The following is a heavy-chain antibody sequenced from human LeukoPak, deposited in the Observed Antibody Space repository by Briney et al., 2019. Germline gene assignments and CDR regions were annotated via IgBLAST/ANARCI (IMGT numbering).Heavy chain of an antibody. CDR3: AKAIYSSSRMDV. CDR2: TSGSGGST. V-gene: IGHV3-23*01. Sequence: GGSLRLSCAASGFTFSSYAMSWVRQAPGKGLEWVSATSGSGGSTYYADSVKGRFTISRDNSKNTLYLQMNSLRAEDTAVYYCAKAIYSSSRMDVWGQGTTVTVSS. CDR1: GFTFSSYA. D-gene: IGHD6-13*01. J-gene: IGHJ6*02.